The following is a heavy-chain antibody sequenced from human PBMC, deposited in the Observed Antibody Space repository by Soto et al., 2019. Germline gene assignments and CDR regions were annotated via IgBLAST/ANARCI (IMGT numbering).Heavy chain of an antibody. Sequence: GGSLRLSCAASGFTFNTFAMTWVRQAPGKGLEWVANITYDGGAAYYVDSVKGRFTISRDNAKNTLFLQMNSLRAEDTAVYFCARDSFTKADYWGQGILVTVSS. V-gene: IGHV3-7*01. CDR2: ITYDGGAA. J-gene: IGHJ4*02. D-gene: IGHD2-8*01. CDR3: ARDSFTKADY. CDR1: GFTFNTFA.